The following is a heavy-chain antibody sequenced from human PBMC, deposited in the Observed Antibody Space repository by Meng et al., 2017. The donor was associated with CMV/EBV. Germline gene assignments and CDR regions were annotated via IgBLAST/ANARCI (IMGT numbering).Heavy chain of an antibody. CDR1: GFTFSSYG. Sequence: GGSLRLSCAASGFTFSSYGMHRVRQAPGKGLEWVAVIWYDGSNKYYADSVKGRFTISRDNSKNTLYLQMNSLRAEDTAVYYCARDRGYYGSGSYGDYWGQGTLVTVSS. CDR3: ARDRGYYGSGSYGDY. D-gene: IGHD3-10*01. CDR2: IWYDGSNK. J-gene: IGHJ4*02. V-gene: IGHV3-33*01.